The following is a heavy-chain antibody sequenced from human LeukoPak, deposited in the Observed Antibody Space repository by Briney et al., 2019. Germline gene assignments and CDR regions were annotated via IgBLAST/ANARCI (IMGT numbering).Heavy chain of an antibody. J-gene: IGHJ4*02. V-gene: IGHV1-8*03. Sequence: GASVNVSFKASVYSFTTYDINWVRQATGQGLEWMGWMNLKSGYTGYAQKFQGRVTITRDTSTSTVYMELSSLRSEDTAVYYCARVAGSIDYWGQGTLVTVSS. CDR2: MNLKSGYT. D-gene: IGHD1-26*01. CDR3: ARVAGSIDY. CDR1: VYSFTTYD.